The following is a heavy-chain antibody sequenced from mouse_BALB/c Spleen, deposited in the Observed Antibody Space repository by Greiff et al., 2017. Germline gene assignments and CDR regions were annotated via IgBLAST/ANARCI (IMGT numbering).Heavy chain of an antibody. V-gene: IGHV5-6-4*01. CDR2: ISSGGSYT. CDR3: TRDRGYDGDAMDY. D-gene: IGHD2-2*01. J-gene: IGHJ4*01. CDR1: GFTFSSYT. Sequence: EVQVVESGGGLVKPGGSLKLSCAASGFTFSSYTMSWVRQTPEKRLEWVATISSGGSYTYYPDSVKGRFTISRDNAKNTLYLQMSSLKSEDTAMYYCTRDRGYDGDAMDYWGQGTSVTVSS.